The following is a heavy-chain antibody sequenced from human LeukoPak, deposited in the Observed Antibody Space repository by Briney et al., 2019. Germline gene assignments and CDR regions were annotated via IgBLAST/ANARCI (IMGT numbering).Heavy chain of an antibody. CDR2: ISYDGSNK. CDR1: GFTFSSYG. J-gene: IGHJ4*02. Sequence: GGSLRLSCAASGFTFSSYGMHWVRQAPGKGLEWVAVISYDGSNKYYADSVKGRFTISRDNSKNTLYLQMNSLRAEDTAVYYCAKIPTSYYDYVWGSYRYVHYWGQGTLVTVSS. CDR3: AKIPTSYYDYVWGSYRYVHY. V-gene: IGHV3-30*18. D-gene: IGHD3-16*02.